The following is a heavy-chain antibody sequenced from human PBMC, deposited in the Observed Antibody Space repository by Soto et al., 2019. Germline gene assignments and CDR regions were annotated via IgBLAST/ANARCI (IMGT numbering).Heavy chain of an antibody. CDR2: ISAYNGNT. Sequence: ASVKVCCKASGYTFTSCGISWVRWAPGQGLEWMGWISAYNGNTNYAQKLQGRVTMTTDTCTSTAYMELRSLRSGDTAVYYCARDFPYSIPKAPNDYWGQGTLVTVSS. CDR3: ARDFPYSIPKAPNDY. CDR1: GYTFTSCG. V-gene: IGHV1-18*01. D-gene: IGHD6-13*01. J-gene: IGHJ4*02.